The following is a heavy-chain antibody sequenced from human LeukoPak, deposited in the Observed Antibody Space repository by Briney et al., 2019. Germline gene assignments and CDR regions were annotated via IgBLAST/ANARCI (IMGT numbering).Heavy chain of an antibody. CDR3: ARDRGYCSGGSCYYFDY. D-gene: IGHD2-15*01. J-gene: IGHJ4*02. Sequence: ASVKVSCKASGYTFTNYGIGWLRQAPGQGLEWMGWISTYNGNTNYAQKLQGRVTMTTDTSTSTAYMELRSLRSDDTAVYYCARDRGYCSGGSCYYFDYWGQGTLVTVSS. CDR2: ISTYNGNT. CDR1: GYTFTNYG. V-gene: IGHV1-18*01.